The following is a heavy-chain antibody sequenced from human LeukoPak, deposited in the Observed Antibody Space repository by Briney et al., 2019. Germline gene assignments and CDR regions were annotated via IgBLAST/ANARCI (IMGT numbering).Heavy chain of an antibody. CDR3: ARDTRRDGYNYFDY. Sequence: GASVKVSCKASGYTFTGYYMRWVRQAPGQGLEWIGWINPNSGGTNHAQKFQGRVTMTRDTSISTAYMELSRLRSDDTAVYYCARDTRRDGYNYFDYWGQGTLVTVSS. D-gene: IGHD5-24*01. J-gene: IGHJ4*02. V-gene: IGHV1-2*02. CDR2: INPNSGGT. CDR1: GYTFTGYY.